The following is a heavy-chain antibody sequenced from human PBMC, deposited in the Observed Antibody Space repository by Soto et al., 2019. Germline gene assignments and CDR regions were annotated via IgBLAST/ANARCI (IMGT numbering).Heavy chain of an antibody. V-gene: IGHV4-59*01. CDR3: ARDPYSSGWFEH. CDR1: DGSISAYX. CDR2: FHYSGST. J-gene: IGHJ5*02. Sequence: SETLSLTVTVADGSISAYXWSWIRQSPGKGLEWIGYFHYSGSTNYNPSLKSRVTMSVDTSKNQFSLKLSSVTAADTAVYYCARDPYSSGWFEHWGQGTQVTVSA. D-gene: IGHD6-19*01.